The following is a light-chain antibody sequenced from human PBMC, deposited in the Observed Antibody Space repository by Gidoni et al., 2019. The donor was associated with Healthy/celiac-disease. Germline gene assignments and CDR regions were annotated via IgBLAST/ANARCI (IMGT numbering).Light chain of an antibody. Sequence: QSALTQPASVSGSPGQSITISCTRTSSDVGGYNYVSWYQQHPGKAPKLMIYEVSNRPSGVPDRFSGSKSGNTASLTISGLQAEDEADYYCSSYTSSSTLYVFGTGTKVTVL. CDR3: SSYTSSSTLYV. CDR2: EVS. J-gene: IGLJ1*01. V-gene: IGLV2-14*01. CDR1: SSDVGGYNY.